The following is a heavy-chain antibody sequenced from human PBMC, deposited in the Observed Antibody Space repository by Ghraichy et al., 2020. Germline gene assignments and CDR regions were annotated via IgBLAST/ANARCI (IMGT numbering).Heavy chain of an antibody. CDR1: GFAFSRYT. V-gene: IGHV3-23*01. D-gene: IGHD3-3*01. Sequence: GGSLRLSCVASGFAFSRYTMNWVRQVPGKGLEWVSVATGNGDYTDYSDSVKGRFTISRDDSKNTVYLQMISLRAEDTAVYYCARDGFRSNPIYDAFDIWGHGTMVTVSS. CDR2: ATGNGDYT. CDR3: ARDGFRSNPIYDAFDI. J-gene: IGHJ3*02.